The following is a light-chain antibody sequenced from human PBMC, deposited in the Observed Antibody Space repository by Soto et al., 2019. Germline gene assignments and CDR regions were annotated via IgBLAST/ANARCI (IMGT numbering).Light chain of an antibody. Sequence: QSVLTQPASVSGSPGQSISISCSRISSDVGGDNYVSWYQHHPGKAPKLIIYDVDDRATGVSNRFSGSQSGNAASLTISGLQPEDEADYYCSSPATSTTLVVFGGGTKVTVL. J-gene: IGLJ2*01. CDR3: SSPATSTTLVV. CDR2: DVD. CDR1: SSDVGGDNY. V-gene: IGLV2-14*03.